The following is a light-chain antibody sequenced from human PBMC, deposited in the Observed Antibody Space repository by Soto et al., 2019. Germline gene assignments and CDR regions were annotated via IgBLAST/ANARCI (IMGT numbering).Light chain of an antibody. CDR1: SSNIGAGYD. V-gene: IGLV1-40*01. CDR3: QSYDSSLSGHVV. J-gene: IGLJ2*01. CDR2: GNS. Sequence: QSALTQPPSVSGAPGQRVTISCTGSSSNIGAGYDVHWYQQLPGTAPKLLIYGNSNRPSGVPDRFSGSKSGTSASLAITGLQAEDEADYYCQSYDSSLSGHVVFGGGTRSPS.